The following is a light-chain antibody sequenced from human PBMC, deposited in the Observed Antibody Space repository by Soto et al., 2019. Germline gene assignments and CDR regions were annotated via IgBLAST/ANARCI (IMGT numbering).Light chain of an antibody. V-gene: IGLV2-14*01. J-gene: IGLJ1*01. CDR2: DVS. CDR3: SSYTTGGSYV. Sequence: LTQPASVSGSPGLSIAISCTGTSSDVGGYNSVSWYQQHPGKAPKLMIYDVSNRPSGVSNRFSGSKSGNTASLTISGLQAEDEGDYYCSSYTTGGSYVFGTGTKVTVL. CDR1: SSDVGGYNS.